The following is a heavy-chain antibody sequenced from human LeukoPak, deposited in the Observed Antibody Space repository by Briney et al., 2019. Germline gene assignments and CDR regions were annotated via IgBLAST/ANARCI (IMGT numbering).Heavy chain of an antibody. D-gene: IGHD3-10*01. CDR1: GGSLNKDY. Sequence: SETLSLTCTVSGGSLNKDYWSWIRQPAGKGLEWIGRINTGGSTHYNPSLKSRVTISVDTSKNQFSLKLSSVTAADTAVYYCARIKGLYGSGSYYKGVYFDYWGQGTLVTVSS. CDR3: ARIKGLYGSGSYYKGVYFDY. V-gene: IGHV4-4*07. CDR2: INTGGST. J-gene: IGHJ4*02.